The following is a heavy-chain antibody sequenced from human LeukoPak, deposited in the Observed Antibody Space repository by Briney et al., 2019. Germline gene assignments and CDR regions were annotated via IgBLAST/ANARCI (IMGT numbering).Heavy chain of an antibody. D-gene: IGHD6-13*01. V-gene: IGHV4-4*07. CDR2: IYTSGST. CDR1: GGSISSYY. Sequence: SSETLSLTCTVSGGSISSYYCSWIRQPAGKGLDWIGRIYTSGSTNYNPSLKSRVTMSVDTSKNQFSLKLSSVTAADTAVYYCAREDRRWYHQEGWGQGTLVTVSS. J-gene: IGHJ4*02. CDR3: AREDRRWYHQEG.